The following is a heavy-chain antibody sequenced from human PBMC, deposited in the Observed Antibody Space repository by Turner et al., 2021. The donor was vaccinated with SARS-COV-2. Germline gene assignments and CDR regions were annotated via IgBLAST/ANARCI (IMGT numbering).Heavy chain of an antibody. J-gene: IGHJ5*02. D-gene: IGHD3-9*01. V-gene: IGHV1-8*01. Sequence: QVQLVQSGAEVKKPGASVKVSCKASGYTFTSYDINWVRQATGQGLEWMGWMNPNSCNTGYAQKFQGRVTMTRNTFISTAYMELSSLRSEDTAIYYGARAPQLTVWFDPWGQGTLVTVSS. CDR3: ARAPQLTVWFDP. CDR2: MNPNSCNT. CDR1: GYTFTSYD.